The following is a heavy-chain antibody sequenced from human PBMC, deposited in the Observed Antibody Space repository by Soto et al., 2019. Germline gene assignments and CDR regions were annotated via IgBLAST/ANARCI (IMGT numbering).Heavy chain of an antibody. J-gene: IGHJ4*02. Sequence: GGSLRLSCAASGFTFDDYGMSWVRQAPGKGLEWVSGINWNGGSTGYADSVKGRFTISRDNAKNSLYLQMNSLRAEDTALYYCARLLNYDYVWGNYFDYWGQGTLVTVSS. CDR2: INWNGGST. D-gene: IGHD3-16*01. CDR1: GFTFDDYG. V-gene: IGHV3-20*04. CDR3: ARLLNYDYVWGNYFDY.